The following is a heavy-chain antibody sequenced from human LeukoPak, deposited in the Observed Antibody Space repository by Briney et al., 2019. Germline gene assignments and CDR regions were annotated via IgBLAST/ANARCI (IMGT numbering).Heavy chain of an antibody. J-gene: IGHJ5*02. V-gene: IGHV3-23*01. CDR1: GFTFSSHA. CDR2: ISGSGGST. CDR3: AKDPLNYDFWSGPKNWFDP. D-gene: IGHD3-3*01. Sequence: GGSLRLSCAASGFTFSSHAMSWVRQAPGKGLEWVSAISGSGGSTYYADSVKGRFTISRDNSKNTLYLQMNSLRAEDTAVYYCAKDPLNYDFWSGPKNWFDPWGQGTLVTVSS.